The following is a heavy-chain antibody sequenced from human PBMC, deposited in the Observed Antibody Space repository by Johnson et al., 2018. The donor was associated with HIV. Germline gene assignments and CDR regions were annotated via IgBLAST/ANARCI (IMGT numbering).Heavy chain of an antibody. V-gene: IGHV3-33*06. CDR3: AKARLIAADDAFDI. D-gene: IGHD6-6*01. Sequence: QVQLVESGGGVVQPGRSLRLSCAASGFTFSSYGMHWVRQAPGKGLEWVAVIWYDGSNKYYADYVKGRFTISRDNSKNTLYLQMNSLRAEDTAVYYCAKARLIAADDAFDIWGQGTMVTVSS. CDR1: GFTFSSYG. J-gene: IGHJ3*02. CDR2: IWYDGSNK.